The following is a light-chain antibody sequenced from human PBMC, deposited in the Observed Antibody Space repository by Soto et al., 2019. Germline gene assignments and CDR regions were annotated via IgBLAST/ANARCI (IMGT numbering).Light chain of an antibody. V-gene: IGLV2-14*01. CDR2: EVT. CDR3: SSYATSSILYV. CDR1: SSDVGRHNY. Sequence: QSVLTQPASASGSPGQSITISCTGTSSDVGRHNYVSWYQQHQGKAPKLIVYEVTTRASGVSRRFSASKSGNTASLTISGLQAEDEADYYCSSYATSSILYVFGTGTKVTVL. J-gene: IGLJ1*01.